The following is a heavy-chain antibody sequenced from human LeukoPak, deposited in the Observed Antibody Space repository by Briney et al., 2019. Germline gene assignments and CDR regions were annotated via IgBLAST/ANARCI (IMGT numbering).Heavy chain of an antibody. CDR2: ISGSGGST. Sequence: PGGSLRLSCAASGFTFSSHAMSWVRQAPGKGLEWVSAISGSGGSTYYADSVKGRFTISRDNSKNTLLLQMNSLRVEDTAVYYCAKFACTSTSCYNNFWGQGTLVTVSS. D-gene: IGHD2-2*02. CDR3: AKFACTSTSCYNNF. V-gene: IGHV3-23*01. J-gene: IGHJ1*01. CDR1: GFTFSSHA.